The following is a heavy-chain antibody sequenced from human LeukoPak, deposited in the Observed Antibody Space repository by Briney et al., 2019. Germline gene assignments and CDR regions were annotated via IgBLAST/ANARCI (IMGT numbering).Heavy chain of an antibody. D-gene: IGHD4-17*01. V-gene: IGHV4-34*01. CDR2: INHSGST. Sequence: SETLSLTCAVYGGSFSGYYWSWIRQPPGKGLEWIGEINHSGSTNYNPSLKSRVTISVDTSKNQFSLKLSSVTAADTAVYYCARVTTGEKRGFDYWGQGTLVTVSS. CDR1: GGSFSGYY. CDR3: ARVTTGEKRGFDY. J-gene: IGHJ4*02.